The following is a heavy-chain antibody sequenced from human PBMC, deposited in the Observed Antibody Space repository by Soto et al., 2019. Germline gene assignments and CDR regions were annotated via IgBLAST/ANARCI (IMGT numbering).Heavy chain of an antibody. CDR3: ASLVPPMTMTVADGGFDT. D-gene: IGHD3-22*01. V-gene: IGHV4-30-4*02. CDR2: IYYSWST. Sequence: PGKGLEWIGYIYYSWSTYYNPSLKSRVTISVDASKNQFSVKLSSVAAADTAVYYCASLVPPMTMTVADGGFDTWGQAT. J-gene: IGHJ5*02.